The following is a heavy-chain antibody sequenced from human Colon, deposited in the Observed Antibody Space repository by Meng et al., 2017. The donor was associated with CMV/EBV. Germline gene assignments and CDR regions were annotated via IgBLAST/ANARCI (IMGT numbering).Heavy chain of an antibody. Sequence: GESLKISCAASGFIFSDYYMSWIRQAPGKGLEWVSYISENGRTTYYADSVKGRFTVSRDNAQKSLYLQMNSLRAEDTALYYCARAERVFNYWGQGTLVTVSS. CDR1: GFIFSDYY. V-gene: IGHV3-11*01. J-gene: IGHJ4*02. CDR3: ARAERVFNY. CDR2: ISENGRTT.